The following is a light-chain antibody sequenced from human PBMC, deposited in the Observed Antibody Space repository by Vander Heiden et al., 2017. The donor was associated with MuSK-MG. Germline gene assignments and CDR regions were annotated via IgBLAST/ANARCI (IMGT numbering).Light chain of an antibody. J-gene: IGKJ1*01. CDR2: GAS. V-gene: IGKV3-20*01. Sequence: EIVLTQSPGTLSLSPGERATLSCRASQSVSSSYLAWYQQKPVQAPRLLIYGASSRATGIPDRFSRSGSGTDFTLTISRLEPEDFAVYYCQQDGSSPSTFGQGTKVEIK. CDR3: QQDGSSPST. CDR1: QSVSSSY.